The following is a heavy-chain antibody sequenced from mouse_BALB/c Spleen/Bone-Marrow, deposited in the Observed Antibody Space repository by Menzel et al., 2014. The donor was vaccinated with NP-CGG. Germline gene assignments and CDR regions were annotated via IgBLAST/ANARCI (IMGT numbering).Heavy chain of an antibody. J-gene: IGHJ4*01. V-gene: IGHV14-3*02. D-gene: IGHD1-1*01. CDR2: IDPANGYT. Sequence: VQLQQSGAKLVKPGASVKLSCTASGFNIKDTYMHWVKQRPEQGLEWIGRIDPANGYTKFDPKFQGKATITADTSSSTAYLQLNSLTSEDTVVYYCARGTAVVSYYAMDYWGQGTSVTVSS. CDR1: GFNIKDTY. CDR3: ARGTAVVSYYAMDY.